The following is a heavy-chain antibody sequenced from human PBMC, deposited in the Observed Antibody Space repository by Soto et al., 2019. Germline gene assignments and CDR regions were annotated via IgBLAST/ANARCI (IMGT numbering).Heavy chain of an antibody. CDR2: TLHRGAT. CDR3: ADSPGWSRQGV. Sequence: QVQLQESGPGLVKPSGTLSLTCAVSGDSISSSKWWTWVRQPPGKGLDRIGETLHRGATYYNPSLKSPTIVSLDKSTHQFSVERTSVTAAHTAVYYCADSPGWSRQGVWGQGTVVIVSP. V-gene: IGHV4-4*02. CDR1: GDSISSSKW. J-gene: IGHJ3*01. D-gene: IGHD6-19*01.